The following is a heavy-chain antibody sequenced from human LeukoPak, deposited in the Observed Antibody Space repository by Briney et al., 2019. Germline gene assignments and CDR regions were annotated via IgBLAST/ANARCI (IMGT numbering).Heavy chain of an antibody. CDR2: LKSKTDAGPT. CDR1: GFPLSRYT. D-gene: IGHD3-22*01. CDR3: TTAYDSSGPSGDY. V-gene: IGHV3-15*01. J-gene: IGHJ4*02. Sequence: GRSLRPPCPASGFPLSRYTMPWAPQAPGMGPESVRRLKSKTDAGPTDYAAPVRGRFTTSADDSKHTLYLQMNTLTTEHPAVYYCTTAYDSSGPSGDYWGQGTLVTVSS.